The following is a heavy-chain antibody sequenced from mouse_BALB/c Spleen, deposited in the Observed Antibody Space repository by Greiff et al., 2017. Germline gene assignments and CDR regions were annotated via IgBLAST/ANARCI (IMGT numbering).Heavy chain of an antibody. CDR1: GYTFTSYW. CDR3: ARRGDY. Sequence: QVQLKESGPELVKPGASVKMSCKASGYTFTSYWMHWVKQRPGQGLEWIGYINPSTGYTEYNQKFKDKATLTADKSSSTAYMQLSSLTSEDSAVYYCARRGDYWGQGTTLTVSS. CDR2: INPSTGYT. J-gene: IGHJ2*01. V-gene: IGHV1S26*01.